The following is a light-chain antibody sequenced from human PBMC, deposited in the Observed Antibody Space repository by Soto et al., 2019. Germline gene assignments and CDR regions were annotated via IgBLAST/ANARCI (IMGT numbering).Light chain of an antibody. V-gene: IGLV2-14*03. CDR3: TSYPTSRTGV. CDR1: SSDVGAYNY. J-gene: IGLJ3*02. CDR2: DAN. Sequence: QSVLTQPASVSGSTGQSITISCTGTSSDVGAYNYVSWCQHHPGKAPKLVIYDANHRPSGVSNRFSGSKSGNTASLTISGLQAYDEAYFYCTSYPTSRTGVFGGGTKLTVL.